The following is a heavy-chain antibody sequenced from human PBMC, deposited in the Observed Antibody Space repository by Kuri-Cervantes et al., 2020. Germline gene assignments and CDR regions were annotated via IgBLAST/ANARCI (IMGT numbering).Heavy chain of an antibody. CDR1: GYTFTDYF. CDR2: VHSNNGGT. CDR3: ARDQKRWLQFLDY. D-gene: IGHD5-24*01. J-gene: IGHJ4*02. V-gene: IGHV1-2*02. Sequence: ASVKVSCKATGYTFTDYFIHWVREAPGQGLEWMGWVHSNNGGTNYAQKFQGRVTMTRDTSISTAYMELSRLRSDDTAVYYCARDQKRWLQFLDYWGQGTLVTVSS.